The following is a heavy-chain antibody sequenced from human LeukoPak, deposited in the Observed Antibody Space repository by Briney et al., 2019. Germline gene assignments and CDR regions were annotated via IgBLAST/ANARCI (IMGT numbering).Heavy chain of an antibody. Sequence: ASVKVSCKTSGYTFTDYYFYWLRQAPGQGLEWMAWIYPNSGATRYAQKFQGRITVTRVTSISTAYMELRTLTPDDTAVYYCARDGDAVMVDFDYWGQGTLVTVSS. D-gene: IGHD5-18*01. CDR3: ARDGDAVMVDFDY. CDR2: IYPNSGAT. CDR1: GYTFTDYY. J-gene: IGHJ4*02. V-gene: IGHV1-2*02.